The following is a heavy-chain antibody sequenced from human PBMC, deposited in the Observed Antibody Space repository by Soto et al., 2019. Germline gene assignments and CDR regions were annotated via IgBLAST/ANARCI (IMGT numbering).Heavy chain of an antibody. D-gene: IGHD2-21*02. V-gene: IGHV4-4*02. Sequence: QVQLQESGPGLVKPSGTLSLTCDVSGDSISSDKWWSWVRQSPGRGLEWIGEIHHRGTTNCNPSLKSRVTISIEKSKNQFSLEMTSLTAADTAIYYCAGGGDWKFDFWGQGSLVTVSS. J-gene: IGHJ4*02. CDR2: IHHRGTT. CDR3: AGGGDWKFDF. CDR1: GDSISSDKW.